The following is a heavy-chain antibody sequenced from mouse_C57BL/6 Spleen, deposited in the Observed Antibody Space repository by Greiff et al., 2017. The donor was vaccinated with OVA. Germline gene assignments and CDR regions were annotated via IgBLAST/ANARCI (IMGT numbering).Heavy chain of an antibody. J-gene: IGHJ1*03. CDR2: INPNNGGT. CDR3: ARGGYGNYVGYFDV. CDR1: GYTFTDYN. D-gene: IGHD2-1*01. V-gene: IGHV1-18*01. Sequence: EVKLQESGPELVKPGASVKIPCKASGYTFTDYNMDWVKQSHGKSLEWIGDINPNNGGTIYNQKFKGKATLTVEKSSSTAYMELRSLTSEDTAVYYCARGGYGNYVGYFDVWGTGTTVTVSS.